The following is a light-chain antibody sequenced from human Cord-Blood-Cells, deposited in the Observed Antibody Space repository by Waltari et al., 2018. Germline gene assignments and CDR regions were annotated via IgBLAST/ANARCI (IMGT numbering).Light chain of an antibody. CDR1: QCISNY. CDR3: QKYNSALVT. V-gene: IGKV1-27*01. J-gene: IGKJ3*01. CDR2: AAS. Sequence: DIQMTQSPTSLSASVGDRVTITCRASQCISNYLAWYQQKPGKVPKLLIYAASTLQSEVPSRFSGSGSGTDFTLTISSLQPEDVATYYCQKYNSALVTFGPGTKVDIK.